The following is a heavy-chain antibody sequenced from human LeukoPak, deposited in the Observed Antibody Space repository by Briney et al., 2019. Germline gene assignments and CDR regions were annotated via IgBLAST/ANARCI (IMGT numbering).Heavy chain of an antibody. CDR1: GFTFSSYW. CDR3: AGHLRWWDY. V-gene: IGHV4-34*08. CDR2: INHSGST. D-gene: IGHD5/OR15-5a*01. Sequence: PGGSLRLSCAASGFTFSSYWMSWVRQAPGKGLEWIGEINHSGSTNYNPSLKSRVTISVDTSKNQFSLKLSSVTAADTAVYYCAGHLRWWDYWGQGTLVTVSS. J-gene: IGHJ4*02.